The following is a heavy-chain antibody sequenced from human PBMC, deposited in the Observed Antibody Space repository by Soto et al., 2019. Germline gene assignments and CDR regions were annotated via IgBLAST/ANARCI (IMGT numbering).Heavy chain of an antibody. CDR2: INADNGNT. CDR3: ARYQYYDFWSGYYEENYYMDV. Sequence: ASVKVSCKASGYTFTSYAMHWVRQAPGQRLEWMGWINADNGNTNYSQKFQGRVTITRNTSISTAYMELSSLRSEDTAVYYCARYQYYDFWSGYYEENYYMDVWGKGTTVTVSS. CDR1: GYTFTSYA. D-gene: IGHD3-3*01. J-gene: IGHJ6*03. V-gene: IGHV1-3*01.